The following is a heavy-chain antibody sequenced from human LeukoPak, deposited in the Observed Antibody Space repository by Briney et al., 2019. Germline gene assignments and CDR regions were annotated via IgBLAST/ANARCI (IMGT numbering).Heavy chain of an antibody. Sequence: SETLSRTCTVSGGAISNFFWSWIRQPPGKGLEWIGYIYYSGKTNYNPSLKSRVTISVDTSKNQFSLKMNSVTAADTAVYYCARAAYDILTGYSSGFSDWGQGTLVTVSS. CDR3: ARAAYDILTGYSSGFSD. CDR1: GGAISNFF. D-gene: IGHD3-9*01. V-gene: IGHV4-59*01. J-gene: IGHJ4*02. CDR2: IYYSGKT.